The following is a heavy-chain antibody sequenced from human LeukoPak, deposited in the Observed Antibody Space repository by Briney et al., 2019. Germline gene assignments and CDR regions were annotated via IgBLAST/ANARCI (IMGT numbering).Heavy chain of an antibody. D-gene: IGHD5-12*01. V-gene: IGHV3-30*18. CDR3: AKVGSGYGLFDY. Sequence: GGSLRLSCAASGFTFSSYGTHWVRQAPGKGLEWVAVISYDGSNKYYADSVKGRFTISRDNSKNTLYLQMSSLRLEDTAVYYCAKVGSGYGLFDYWGQGTLVTVSS. CDR1: GFTFSSYG. CDR2: ISYDGSNK. J-gene: IGHJ4*02.